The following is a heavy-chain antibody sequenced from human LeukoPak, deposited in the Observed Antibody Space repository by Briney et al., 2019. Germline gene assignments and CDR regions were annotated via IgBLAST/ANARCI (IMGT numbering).Heavy chain of an antibody. D-gene: IGHD3-10*01. CDR1: GFTFSSSW. Sequence: PGGSLRLSCAASGFTFSSSWMTWVRQAPGKGLEWVANIKHDGSEAHYVDSVKGRFTISRDNAKNSLSLQMNSLNVDDTGVYFCTRDALFGSGRTHLDFWSQGTLVSVSS. CDR3: TRDALFGSGRTHLDF. V-gene: IGHV3-7*04. J-gene: IGHJ4*02. CDR2: IKHDGSEA.